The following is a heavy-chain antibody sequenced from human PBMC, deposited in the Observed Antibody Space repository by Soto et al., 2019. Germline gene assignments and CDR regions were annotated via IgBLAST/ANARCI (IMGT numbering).Heavy chain of an antibody. V-gene: IGHV3-15*01. Sequence: RKSLRLSCAASGFTFSNAWMSWVRQAPGKGLEWVGRIRSKTDGGTTDYAAPVKGRFTISRDDSKNTLYLQMNSLKTEDTAVYYCATTSYCSGASCFAADYYYYAMDVWGQGTTVTVSS. CDR3: ATTSYCSGASCFAADYYYYAMDV. CDR2: IRSKTDGGTT. CDR1: GFTFSNAW. D-gene: IGHD2-15*01. J-gene: IGHJ6*02.